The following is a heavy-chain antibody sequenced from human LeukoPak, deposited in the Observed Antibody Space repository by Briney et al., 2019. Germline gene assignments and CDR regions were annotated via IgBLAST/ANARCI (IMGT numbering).Heavy chain of an antibody. CDR2: VYYSGYT. Sequence: SEALSLTCTVSGDSISTSTTYHWGWIRQPPGKGLEWIGSVYYSGYTYYNPSLKSRVTISVDTSKNQFSLKLNSVTAADTAVYYCARLLYDYFSGSYYYFDYRGRGTLVTVSS. J-gene: IGHJ4*02. CDR3: ARLLYDYFSGSYYYFDY. D-gene: IGHD2-15*01. CDR1: GDSISTSTTYH. V-gene: IGHV4-39*07.